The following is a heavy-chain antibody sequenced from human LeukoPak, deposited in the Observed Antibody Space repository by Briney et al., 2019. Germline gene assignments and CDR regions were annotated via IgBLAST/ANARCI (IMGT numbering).Heavy chain of an antibody. CDR2: VYYRGAS. CDR3: ARGSQTPDAGY. J-gene: IGHJ4*02. Sequence: SESLSLTCNVSDGSISSTSYYWGWIRQPPGKGLEWIGSVYYRGASYYNPSLQSRVTMSVDTSKDQVSLKLSSVTAADTAIYYCARGSQTPDAGYWGPGILVTVSS. D-gene: IGHD6-13*01. CDR1: DGSISSTSYY. V-gene: IGHV4-39*01.